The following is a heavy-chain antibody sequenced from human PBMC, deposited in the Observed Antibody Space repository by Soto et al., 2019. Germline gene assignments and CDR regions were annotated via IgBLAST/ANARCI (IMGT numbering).Heavy chain of an antibody. V-gene: IGHV3-23*01. CDR3: AKDWGAAAGTGQTFDY. CDR2: ISGSGGST. J-gene: IGHJ4*02. CDR1: GFTCSSYA. D-gene: IGHD6-13*01. Sequence: GSVRLSCAASGFTCSSYAMSWVRQAPGKGLEWVSAISGSGGSTYYADSVKGRFTISRDNSKNTLYLQMNSLRAEDTAVYYCAKDWGAAAGTGQTFDYWGQGTLVTVSS.